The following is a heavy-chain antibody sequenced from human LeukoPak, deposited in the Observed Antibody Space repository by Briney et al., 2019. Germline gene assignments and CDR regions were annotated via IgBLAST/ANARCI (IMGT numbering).Heavy chain of an antibody. D-gene: IGHD1-20*01. Sequence: ASVKVSCKVSGYTLTELSMHWVRQAPGKGLEWMGWISAYNGNTNYAQKLQGRVTMTTDTSTSTAYMELRSLRSDDTAVYYCARQITGTYDFDYWGQGTLVTVSS. V-gene: IGHV1-18*01. CDR2: ISAYNGNT. CDR1: GYTLTELS. CDR3: ARQITGTYDFDY. J-gene: IGHJ4*02.